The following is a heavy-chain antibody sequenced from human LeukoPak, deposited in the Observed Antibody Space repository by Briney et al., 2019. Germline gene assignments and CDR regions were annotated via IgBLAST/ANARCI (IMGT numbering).Heavy chain of an antibody. V-gene: IGHV4-30-2*01. J-gene: IGHJ4*02. D-gene: IGHD1-26*01. CDR3: ARQKQSHGNFDY. Sequence: KPSETLSLTCAVSGGSISSGGYSWSWIRQPPGKGLEWIGYIYHSGSTYYNPSLKSRVTISVGRSKNQFSLKLSSVTAADTAMYYCARQKQSHGNFDYWGQGTLVTVSS. CDR2: IYHSGST. CDR1: GGSISSGGYS.